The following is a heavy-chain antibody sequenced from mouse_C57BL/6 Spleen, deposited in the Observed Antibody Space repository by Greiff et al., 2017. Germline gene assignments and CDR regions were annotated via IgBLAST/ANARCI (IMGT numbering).Heavy chain of an antibody. V-gene: IGHV1-9*01. CDR1: GYTFTGYW. J-gene: IGHJ4*01. CDR3: ARKEHGYLYYYSMDY. D-gene: IGHD5-1*01. Sequence: QVQLQQSGAELMKPGASVKLSCKATGYTFTGYWLEWVKQRPGNGLEWIGAIIPGSGSTTYNEKFKGKATFTADTSSNTAYMQLSSLTTEDSAIYYCARKEHGYLYYYSMDYWGQGTLVTVS. CDR2: IIPGSGST.